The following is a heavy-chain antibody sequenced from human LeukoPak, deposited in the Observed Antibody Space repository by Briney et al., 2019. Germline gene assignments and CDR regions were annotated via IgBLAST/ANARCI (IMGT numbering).Heavy chain of an antibody. V-gene: IGHV3-21*01. CDR1: GFTFSSYG. CDR3: ARERESYYYDSSGYSSFDY. D-gene: IGHD3-22*01. J-gene: IGHJ4*02. Sequence: PGGSLRLSCAASGFTFSSYGMNWVRQAPGKGLEWVSSISISSSYIYYADSVKGRFTISRDNAKNSLYLQMNSLRAEDTAVYYCARERESYYYDSSGYSSFDYWGQGTLVTVSS. CDR2: ISISSSYI.